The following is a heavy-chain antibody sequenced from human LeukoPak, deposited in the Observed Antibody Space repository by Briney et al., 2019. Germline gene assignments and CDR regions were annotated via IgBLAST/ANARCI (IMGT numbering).Heavy chain of an antibody. Sequence: GASVKVSCKASGYTFTDYYMDWVRQAPGQGLEWTGWINPNSGGTKYAQKFQGRVTMTRDTSISTAYMELSRLRSDDTAVYYCAREEVSFDMWGQGTMVTVSS. D-gene: IGHD1-14*01. CDR3: AREEVSFDM. CDR2: INPNSGGT. V-gene: IGHV1-2*02. CDR1: GYTFTDYY. J-gene: IGHJ3*02.